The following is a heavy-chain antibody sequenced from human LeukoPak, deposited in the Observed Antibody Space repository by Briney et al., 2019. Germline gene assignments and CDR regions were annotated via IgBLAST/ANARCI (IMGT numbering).Heavy chain of an antibody. J-gene: IGHJ4*02. D-gene: IGHD2-15*01. Sequence: SETLSLTCAVSGGSISSGGYSWSWIRQPPGKGLEWIGYIYHSGSTYYNPSLKNRVTISVDRSKNQFSLKLSSVTAADTAVYYCARLYCSGGSCYLDYWGQGTLVTVSS. CDR2: IYHSGST. V-gene: IGHV4-30-2*01. CDR1: GGSISSGGYS. CDR3: ARLYCSGGSCYLDY.